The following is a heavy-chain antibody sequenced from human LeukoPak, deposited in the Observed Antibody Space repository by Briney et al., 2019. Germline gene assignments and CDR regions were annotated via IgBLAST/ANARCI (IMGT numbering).Heavy chain of an antibody. CDR2: IRYDGSNK. D-gene: IGHD3-22*01. Sequence: KAGGSLRLSCSASGFTFSSYGMHWVRQAPGKGLEWVTFIRYDGSNKYYADSVKGRFTISRDNSKNTLYLQMNNLRAEDTAVYYCTKDSRRRKTYYYDSSALYFFDYWGQGTLVTVSS. CDR1: GFTFSSYG. CDR3: TKDSRRRKTYYYDSSALYFFDY. V-gene: IGHV3-30*02. J-gene: IGHJ4*02.